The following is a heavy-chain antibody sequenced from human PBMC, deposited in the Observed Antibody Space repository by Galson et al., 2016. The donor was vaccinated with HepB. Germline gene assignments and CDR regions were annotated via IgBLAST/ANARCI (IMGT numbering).Heavy chain of an antibody. J-gene: IGHJ4*02. CDR3: ARAQTTVVTYIDN. D-gene: IGHD4-23*01. Sequence: SLRLSCAASGFTFSSCPMSWVRQAPGKGLEWVSSISGSSSYTNYAESVKGRFTISRDNAKNSLYLQMNSLRAEDTAVYYCARAQTTVVTYIDNWGQGTLVTVSS. V-gene: IGHV3-21*01. CDR2: ISGSSSYT. CDR1: GFTFSSCP.